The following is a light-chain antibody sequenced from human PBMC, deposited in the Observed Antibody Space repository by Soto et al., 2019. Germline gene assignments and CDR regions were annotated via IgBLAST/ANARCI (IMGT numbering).Light chain of an antibody. CDR1: QTISSY. Sequence: DIQMTQSPSSLSASVGDRVTITCRAGQTISSYLNWYQQKPGKAPKLLIYAASSLHSEVPSRFSGSGSGTEFTLTISSLQPDDFATYYCEQCNSPYTFGQGTKREIK. J-gene: IGKJ2*01. V-gene: IGKV1-39*01. CDR2: AAS. CDR3: EQCNSPYT.